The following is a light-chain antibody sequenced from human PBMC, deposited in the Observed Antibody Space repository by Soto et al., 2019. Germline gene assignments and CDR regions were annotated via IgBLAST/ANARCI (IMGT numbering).Light chain of an antibody. Sequence: QSVLTQPASVSGSPGQSITISCTGTSSDVGGYNYVSWYQQHPGKAPKLMIYDVSNRPSGVSNRFSGSKSGNTASLTISGLQAEDEADYYCCSYTSSSTDVFGTGTKLTVL. V-gene: IGLV2-14*01. CDR1: SSDVGGYNY. CDR3: CSYTSSSTDV. J-gene: IGLJ1*01. CDR2: DVS.